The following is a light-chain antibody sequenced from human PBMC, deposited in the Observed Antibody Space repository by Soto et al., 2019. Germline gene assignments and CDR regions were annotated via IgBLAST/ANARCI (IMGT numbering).Light chain of an antibody. J-gene: IGKJ1*01. V-gene: IGKV3-20*01. Sequence: EIVLTQSTVTLSLSPGERATLSCRASQRVSSSYLAWYQQKPGQAPRLLIYGASSRATGIPDRFSGSGSGTAFTLTISRLEPEDVAVYYCQQYGSSGTFGQGTKVEIK. CDR2: GAS. CDR3: QQYGSSGT. CDR1: QRVSSSY.